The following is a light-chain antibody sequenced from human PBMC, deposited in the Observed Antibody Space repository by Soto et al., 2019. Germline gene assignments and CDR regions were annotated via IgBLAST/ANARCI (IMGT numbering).Light chain of an antibody. J-gene: IGKJ1*01. CDR1: QSVSSSY. V-gene: IGKV3-20*01. CDR2: GAS. Sequence: EIVLTQSPGTLSLSPGERATLSCRASQSVSSSYLAWYQQKPGQAPRLLIYGASSRATGIPDRFSGSGSGTDFTLTISRQEPEDFAVYYCQQYGSSRTFGQGNKVAIK. CDR3: QQYGSSRT.